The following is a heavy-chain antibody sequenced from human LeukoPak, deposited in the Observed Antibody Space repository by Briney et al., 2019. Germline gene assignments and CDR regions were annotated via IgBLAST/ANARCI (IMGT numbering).Heavy chain of an antibody. D-gene: IGHD3-10*01. CDR1: GGSITRGSYY. V-gene: IGHV4-61*09. CDR2: VFTSGNT. Sequence: SETLSLTCAVSGGSITRGSYYWTWIRQPAGKALEWIGHVFTSGNTNYNPSLKGRVTISIETSKSQFSLNLNSVTAADTAVYYCARGTGSLFYWGHGILVTVSS. CDR3: ARGTGSLFY. J-gene: IGHJ4*01.